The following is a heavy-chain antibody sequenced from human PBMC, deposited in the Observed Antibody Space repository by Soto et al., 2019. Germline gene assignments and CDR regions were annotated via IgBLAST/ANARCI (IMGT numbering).Heavy chain of an antibody. D-gene: IGHD3-3*01. CDR3: AKDRGIVYDFWSGEGMDV. CDR1: GFSFSSYG. Sequence: GRSLRLSCAASGFSFSSYGMHWVRQAPGKGLEWVAVISYDGSNKYYADSVKGRFTISRDNSKNTLYLQMNSLRAEDTAVYYCAKDRGIVYDFWSGEGMDVWGQGTTVTVSS. J-gene: IGHJ6*02. CDR2: ISYDGSNK. V-gene: IGHV3-30*18.